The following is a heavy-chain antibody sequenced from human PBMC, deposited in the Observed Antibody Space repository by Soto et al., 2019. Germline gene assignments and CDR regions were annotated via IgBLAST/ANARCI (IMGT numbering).Heavy chain of an antibody. V-gene: IGHV1-2*04. Sequence: SVKVSCKASGYTFTGYYMHWVRQAPGQGLEWMGWINPNSGGTNYAQKFQGWVTMTRDTSISTAYMELSRLRSDDTAVYYCARGGLTIFGVVPMDVWGQGTTVTVSS. CDR2: INPNSGGT. D-gene: IGHD3-3*01. J-gene: IGHJ6*02. CDR1: GYTFTGYY. CDR3: ARGGLTIFGVVPMDV.